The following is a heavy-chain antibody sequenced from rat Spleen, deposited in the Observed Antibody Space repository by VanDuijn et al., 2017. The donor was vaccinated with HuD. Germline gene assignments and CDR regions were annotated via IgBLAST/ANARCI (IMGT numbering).Heavy chain of an antibody. V-gene: IGHV5-7*01. CDR3: ARPDYGFPFAY. CDR1: GFTFNDYD. CDR2: ISYDGSRT. Sequence: EVQLVESGGGLVQPGRSLKLSCAASGFTFNDYDMAWVRQAPKKGLEWVATISYDGSRTYYRDSVKGRFTISRYNAKSTLYLQMDSLRSEDTATYYCARPDYGFPFAYWGQGTLVTVSS. D-gene: IGHD1-11*01. J-gene: IGHJ3*01.